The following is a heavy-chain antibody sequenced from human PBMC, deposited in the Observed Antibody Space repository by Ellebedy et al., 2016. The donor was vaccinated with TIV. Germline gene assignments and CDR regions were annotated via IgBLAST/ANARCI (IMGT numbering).Heavy chain of an antibody. Sequence: GGSLRLXXETSGFTFSDYSMNWVRQAPGQGLEWISTIGGLDTATYYADSVKGRFTISRDNSKDTLYLQMNSLRAEDTAVYYCARRGRGPVGFDYWGQGTLVTVSS. CDR2: IGGLDTAT. CDR3: ARRGRGPVGFDY. D-gene: IGHD3-10*01. V-gene: IGHV3-23*01. CDR1: GFTFSDYS. J-gene: IGHJ4*02.